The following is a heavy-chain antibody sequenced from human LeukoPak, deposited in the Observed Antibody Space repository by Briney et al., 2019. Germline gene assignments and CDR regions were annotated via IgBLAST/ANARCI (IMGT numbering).Heavy chain of an antibody. D-gene: IGHD5-24*01. CDR3: ARDVEMATVQPQDAFDI. J-gene: IGHJ3*02. Sequence: GGSLRLSCAASGFTFSSYAMHWVRQAPGKGLEWVAVISYDGSNKYYADSVKGRFTISRDNSKNTLYLQMNSLRAEDTAVYYCARDVEMATVQPQDAFDIWGQGTMVTVSS. CDR1: GFTFSSYA. CDR2: ISYDGSNK. V-gene: IGHV3-30-3*01.